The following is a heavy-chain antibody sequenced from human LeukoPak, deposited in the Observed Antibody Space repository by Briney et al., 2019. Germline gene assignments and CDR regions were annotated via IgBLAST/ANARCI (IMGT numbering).Heavy chain of an antibody. CDR1: GFTFGDYA. Sequence: PGGSLRLSCTASGFTFGDYAMTWVRQAPGMGLEWVGFIASETYGGTAEYAASLKGRFTISRDDSKSIAYLQMNSLKTEDTAVYYCTRDQTPYYWGQGTLVTVSS. CDR3: TRDQTPYY. CDR2: IASETYGGTA. J-gene: IGHJ4*02. V-gene: IGHV3-49*04.